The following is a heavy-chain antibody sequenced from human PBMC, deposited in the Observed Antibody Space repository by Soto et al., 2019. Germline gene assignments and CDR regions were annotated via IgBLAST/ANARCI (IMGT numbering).Heavy chain of an antibody. Sequence: QVQLQESGPGLVKPSQTLSLTCTVSGDSISSGDYYWSWIRQHPGKGLEWIGYIYYSGGTSYNPSLKRRVTISVDTSKNQFSLRLSSVTAADTAVYYCARDLYLQGGMDVWGQGTTVTVSS. CDR3: ARDLYLQGGMDV. J-gene: IGHJ6*02. CDR1: GDSISSGDYY. V-gene: IGHV4-31*03. CDR2: IYYSGGT.